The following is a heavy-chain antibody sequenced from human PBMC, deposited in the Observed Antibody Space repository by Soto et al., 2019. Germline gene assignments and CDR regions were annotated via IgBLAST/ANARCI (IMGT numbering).Heavy chain of an antibody. D-gene: IGHD4-17*01. CDR3: ARSVHSGDYIDY. CDR1: GGSITTGGYY. CDR2: IYDSGTT. Sequence: QVQLQESGPGLVQPSQTLSLTCTVSGGSITTGGYYWSWIRQHPGKGLESIGYIYDSGTTDYNPSLKSRLTISLDTSTNQFSLKMRSVTAADTAVYYCARSVHSGDYIDYWGQGTLVTVSS. V-gene: IGHV4-31*03. J-gene: IGHJ4*02.